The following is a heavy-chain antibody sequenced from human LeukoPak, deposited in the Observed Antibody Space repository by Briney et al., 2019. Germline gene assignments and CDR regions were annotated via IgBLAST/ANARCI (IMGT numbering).Heavy chain of an antibody. D-gene: IGHD1-26*01. CDR2: INHSGST. CDR3: ARFNLRSGSYDY. CDR1: GGSFSGYY. V-gene: IGHV4-34*01. J-gene: IGHJ4*02. Sequence: SETLSLTCAVYGGSFSGYYWSWIRQPPGKGLEWIGEINHSGSTNYNPSLKSRVTISVDTSKNQFSLKLSSVTAADTAVYYCARFNLRSGSYDYWGQGTLVTVSS.